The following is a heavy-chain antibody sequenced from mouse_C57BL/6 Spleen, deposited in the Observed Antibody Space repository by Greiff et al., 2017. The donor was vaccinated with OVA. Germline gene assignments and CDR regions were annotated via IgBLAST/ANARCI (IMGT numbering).Heavy chain of an antibody. Sequence: VQLQQSGAELVRPGASVTLSCKASGYTFTDYEMHWVKQTPVQGLEWIGAIDPETGGTAYNQKFKGKAILTADKSSSTAYMELRSLTSEDSAVYYCTRRGQLRRFAYWGQGTLVTVSA. CDR1: GYTFTDYE. CDR2: IDPETGGT. J-gene: IGHJ3*01. V-gene: IGHV1-15*01. CDR3: TRRGQLRRFAY. D-gene: IGHD3-2*02.